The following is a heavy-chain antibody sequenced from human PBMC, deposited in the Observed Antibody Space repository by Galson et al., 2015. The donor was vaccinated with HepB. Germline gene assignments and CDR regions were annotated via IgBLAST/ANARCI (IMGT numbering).Heavy chain of an antibody. CDR2: ISSSSTI. CDR3: ATVRYSRDNFDY. V-gene: IGHV3-48*02. Sequence: SLRLSCAASGFTFSSYSMNWVRQAPGKGLEWVSYISSSSTIYYADSVKGRFTISRDNAKNSLYLQMNSLRDEDTAVYYCATVRYSRDNFDYWGQGTLVTVSS. CDR1: GFTFSSYS. J-gene: IGHJ4*02. D-gene: IGHD6-13*01.